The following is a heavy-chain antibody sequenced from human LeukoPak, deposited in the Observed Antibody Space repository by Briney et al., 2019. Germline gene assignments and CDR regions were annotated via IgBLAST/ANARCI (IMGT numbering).Heavy chain of an antibody. J-gene: IGHJ6*02. CDR3: ARDLGVAVAGTYGMDV. CDR1: GGSISSYY. D-gene: IGHD6-19*01. Sequence: PSETLSLTCTVSGGSISSYYWSWVRQPPGKGLEWIGDIYYSGSTNYNPSLKSRVTISVDTSKNQFSLKLSSVTAADTAVYYCARDLGVAVAGTYGMDVWGQGTTVTVSS. CDR2: IYYSGST. V-gene: IGHV4-59*01.